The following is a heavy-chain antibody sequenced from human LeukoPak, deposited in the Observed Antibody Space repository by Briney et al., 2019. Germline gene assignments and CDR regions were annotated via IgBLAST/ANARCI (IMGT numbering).Heavy chain of an antibody. CDR1: GFIVSSNY. CDR2: IYPSGDA. V-gene: IGHV3-66*01. D-gene: IGHD4-17*01. Sequence: PGGSLRLSCAASGFIVSSNYMKWVRQAPGKGLEWVSVIYPSGDAYYADSLKGRFTTSRDISKNTVYLQMNSLSAEDTAVYYCASAYYGDYGGYWGQGTLVTVSS. J-gene: IGHJ4*02. CDR3: ASAYYGDYGGY.